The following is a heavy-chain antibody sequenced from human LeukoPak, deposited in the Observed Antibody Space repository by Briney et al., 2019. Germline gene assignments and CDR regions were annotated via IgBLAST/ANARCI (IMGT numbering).Heavy chain of an antibody. CDR3: ARDLSSTSNWELDY. D-gene: IGHD7-27*01. V-gene: IGHV1-2*06. J-gene: IGHJ4*02. CDR2: INSNSSGT. Sequence: ASVKVSCKASGYTFNHYFIHWVRQAPGQGLEWMGRINSNSSGTEYTQKFQGRVTMTRDTSITTVYMELSSLTSDDTAVYYCARDLSSTSNWELDYWGQGTLVTVSS. CDR1: GYTFNHYF.